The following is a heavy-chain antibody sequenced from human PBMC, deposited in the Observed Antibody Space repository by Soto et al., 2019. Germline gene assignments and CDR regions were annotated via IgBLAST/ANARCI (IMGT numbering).Heavy chain of an antibody. CDR2: IYYSGST. CDR3: ATYPFLYYDYIWGSYREESDFDY. D-gene: IGHD3-16*02. J-gene: IGHJ4*02. CDR1: GGSISSSSYY. Sequence: SETLSLTCTVSGGSISSSSYYWGWIRQPPGKGLEWIGSIYYSGSTYYNPSLKSRVTISVDTSKNQFSLKLSSVTAADTAVYYCATYPFLYYDYIWGSYREESDFDYWGQGTLVTV. V-gene: IGHV4-39*01.